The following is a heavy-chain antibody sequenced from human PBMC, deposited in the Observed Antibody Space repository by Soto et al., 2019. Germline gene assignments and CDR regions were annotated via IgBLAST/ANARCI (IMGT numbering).Heavy chain of an antibody. J-gene: IGHJ6*02. CDR1: GFTFSTYG. CDR2: ISYDGTNK. Sequence: QVQLVESGGGEVQPGRSLTISCAASGFTFSTYGMHWVRQTPGKGLEWVAVISYDGTNKFYSDSVKGRFTISRDNFKNTLTLQMNSLRADDTAVYSCAKDLQSYGDYDYYCYGMDVWGQGIPVTVSS. CDR3: AKDLQSYGDYDYYCYGMDV. D-gene: IGHD4-17*01. V-gene: IGHV3-30*18.